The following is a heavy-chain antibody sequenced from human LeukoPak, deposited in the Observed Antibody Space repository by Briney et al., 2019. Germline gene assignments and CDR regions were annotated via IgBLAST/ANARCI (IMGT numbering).Heavy chain of an antibody. J-gene: IGHJ5*02. CDR3: ARDTYCSSTSCYYWFDP. V-gene: IGHV1-69*01. Sequence: SVKVSCKASGGTFSSYAISWVRQAPGQGLEWMGGIIPIFGTANYAQKFQGRVTITADESTSTAYMELSSLRSDDTAVYYCARDTYCSSTSCYYWFDPWGQGTLVTVSS. CDR1: GGTFSSYA. D-gene: IGHD2-2*01. CDR2: IIPIFGTA.